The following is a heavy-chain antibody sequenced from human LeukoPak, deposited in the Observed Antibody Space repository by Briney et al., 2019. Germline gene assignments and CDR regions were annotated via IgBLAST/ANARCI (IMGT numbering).Heavy chain of an antibody. J-gene: IGHJ4*02. CDR3: ARATNLPPTRVVVVAATPSGEFDY. CDR1: GFTFSSYA. V-gene: IGHV3-30-3*01. Sequence: TGGSLRLSCAASGFTFSSYAMHWVRQAPGKGLEWVAVISYDGSNKYYADSVKGRFTISRDNSKNTLYLQMNSLRAEDTAVYYCARATNLPPTRVVVVAATPSGEFDYWGQGTLVTVSS. D-gene: IGHD2-15*01. CDR2: ISYDGSNK.